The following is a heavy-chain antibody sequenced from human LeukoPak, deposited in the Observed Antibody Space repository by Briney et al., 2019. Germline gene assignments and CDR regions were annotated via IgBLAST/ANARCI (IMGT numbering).Heavy chain of an antibody. Sequence: SETLSLTCTVSGGSISSYYWGWIRQPPGKGLEWIGYIYYSGSTNYNPSLKSRVTISIDTSKNQFSLKLSSVTAADTAVYYCASSPATIPYYYYGMDVWGQGTTVTVSS. CDR3: ASSPATIPYYYYGMDV. CDR2: IYYSGST. J-gene: IGHJ6*02. D-gene: IGHD5-12*01. V-gene: IGHV4-59*08. CDR1: GGSISSYY.